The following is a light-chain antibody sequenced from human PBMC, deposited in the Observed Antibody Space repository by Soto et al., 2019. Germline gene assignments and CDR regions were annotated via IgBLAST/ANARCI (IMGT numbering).Light chain of an antibody. CDR3: QQYSSYPWT. J-gene: IGKJ1*01. V-gene: IGKV1-5*03. CDR1: QSIRSW. Sequence: DIQMTQSPSPLSASVGDRVTITCRASQSIRSWLAWYQQKPGKAPKLLIFMASSLQSGVSSRFSGSGSGTEFTLTISSLQPDDSATYYCQQYSSYPWTFGQGTKVEIK. CDR2: MAS.